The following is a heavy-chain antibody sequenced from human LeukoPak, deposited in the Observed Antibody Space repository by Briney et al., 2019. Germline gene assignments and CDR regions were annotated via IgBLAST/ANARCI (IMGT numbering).Heavy chain of an antibody. CDR1: GFTVSSNY. J-gene: IGHJ4*02. CDR2: IYSGGST. D-gene: IGHD3-3*01. Sequence: GGSLRLSCAASGFTVSSNYMSWVRQAPGKGLEWVSVIYSGGSTYYADSVKGRFTISRDNAKNSMYLQMNSLRAEDTAVYYCARDVAIFGVVIQYYFDYWGQGTLVTVSS. CDR3: ARDVAIFGVVIQYYFDY. V-gene: IGHV3-53*01.